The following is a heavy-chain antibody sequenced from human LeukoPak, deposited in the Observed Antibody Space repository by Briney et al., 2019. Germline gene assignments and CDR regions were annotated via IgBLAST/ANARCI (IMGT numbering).Heavy chain of an antibody. CDR3: ARDLGYYDFWSGYYLTTTSDY. CDR2: IKQDGSEK. V-gene: IGHV3-7*03. D-gene: IGHD3-3*01. CDR1: GFTFSSYW. J-gene: IGHJ4*02. Sequence: PGGSLRLSCAASGFTFSSYWMSWVRQAPGKGLEWVANIKQDGSEKYYVDSVKGRFTISRDNAKDSLYLQMNSLRAEDTAVHYCARDLGYYDFWSGYYLTTTSDYWGQGTLVTVSS.